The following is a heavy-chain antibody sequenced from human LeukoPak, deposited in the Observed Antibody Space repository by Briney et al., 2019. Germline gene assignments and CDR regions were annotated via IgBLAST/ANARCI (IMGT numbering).Heavy chain of an antibody. CDR2: ISGSGGST. J-gene: IGHJ3*02. CDR1: GFTFSNYA. CDR3: AECYYDSSGYYFGAFDI. Sequence: PGGSLRLSCAASGFTFSNYAMSWVRQAPGKGLEWVSAISGSGGSTYYADSVKGRFTISRDNSKNTLYLQMNSLRAEDTAVYYCAECYYDSSGYYFGAFDIWGQGTMVTVSS. V-gene: IGHV3-23*01. D-gene: IGHD3-22*01.